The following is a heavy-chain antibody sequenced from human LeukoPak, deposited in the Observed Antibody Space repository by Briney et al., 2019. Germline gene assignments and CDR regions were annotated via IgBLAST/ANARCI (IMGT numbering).Heavy chain of an antibody. CDR3: TREGTGYSGYDRFY. V-gene: IGHV1-46*02. D-gene: IGHD5-12*01. CDR1: GYTFNTYY. Sequence: ASVKVSCKASGYTFNTYYLHWVRQAPGQGLEWMGLINPSGGSTRYAQNFQGRVTMTRDTSTTTVYMELSSLRSDDTAVYYCTREGTGYSGYDRFYWGQGTLVTVSS. CDR2: INPSGGST. J-gene: IGHJ4*02.